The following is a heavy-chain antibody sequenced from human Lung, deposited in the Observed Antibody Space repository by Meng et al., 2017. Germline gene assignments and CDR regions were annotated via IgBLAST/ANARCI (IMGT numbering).Heavy chain of an antibody. CDR3: ARETIGNLRTYYFDY. CDR2: IYTSGST. Sequence: SETLSLTCTVSGGSISSYYWSWIRQPAGKGLEWIGHIYTSGSTNYNPSLKSRVTMSVDTSKNQFSLKLSSVTAADTAVYYCARETIGNLRTYYFDYWGQGTQVTVSS. V-gene: IGHV4-4*07. CDR1: GGSISSYY. J-gene: IGHJ4*01. D-gene: IGHD4-23*01.